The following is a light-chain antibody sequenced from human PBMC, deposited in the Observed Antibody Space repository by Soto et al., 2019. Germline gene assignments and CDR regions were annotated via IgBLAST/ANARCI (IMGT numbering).Light chain of an antibody. V-gene: IGKV1-27*01. J-gene: IGKJ1*01. Sequence: DLQMTQSPSSLSASVGDRVTITCRASQGISNYLAWYQQKPGKVPKLLIYTASTLQSGVPSRFSGSGSGTDFTLTISSLQPEDVTTYYCQKYNNAPWTFGQGTKVDIK. CDR1: QGISNY. CDR2: TAS. CDR3: QKYNNAPWT.